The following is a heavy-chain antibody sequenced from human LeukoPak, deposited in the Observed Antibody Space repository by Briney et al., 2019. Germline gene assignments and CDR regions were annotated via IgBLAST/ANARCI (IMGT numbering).Heavy chain of an antibody. D-gene: IGHD3-3*01. Sequence: PSETLSLTCTVSGXSLSRYYWSWIRQPPGKGLEWIGYIYYSGSTIYNPSFKSRVTISVDTSKIQFSLKLNSLTAADTAVYYCARFFWSGSKGLDYWGQGTLVTVSS. CDR2: IYYSGST. J-gene: IGHJ4*02. CDR3: ARFFWSGSKGLDY. V-gene: IGHV4-59*08. CDR1: GXSLSRYY.